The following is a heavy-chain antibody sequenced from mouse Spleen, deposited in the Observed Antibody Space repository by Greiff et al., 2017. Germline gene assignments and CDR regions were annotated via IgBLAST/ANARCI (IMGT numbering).Heavy chain of an antibody. Sequence: QVQLKETGPGLVAPSQSLSITCTVSGFSLTSYGVHWVRQPPGKGLEWLVVIWSDGSTNYNSALKSRLSISKDNSKSQVFLKMNSLQTDDTAMYYCARHGDYENYAMDYWGQGTSVTVSS. D-gene: IGHD2-4*01. CDR3: ARHGDYENYAMDY. CDR2: IWSDGST. V-gene: IGHV2-6-1*01. CDR1: GFSLTSYG. J-gene: IGHJ4*01.